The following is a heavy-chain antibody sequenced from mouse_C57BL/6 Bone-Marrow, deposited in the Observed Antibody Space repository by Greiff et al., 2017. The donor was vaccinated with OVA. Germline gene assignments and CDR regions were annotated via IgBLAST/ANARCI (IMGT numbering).Heavy chain of an antibody. CDR3: ARRQLGAWFAD. J-gene: IGHJ3*01. CDR1: GFTFSDYG. D-gene: IGHD3-1*01. CDR2: ISSGSSTF. V-gene: IGHV5-17*01. Sequence: EVMLVESGGGLVQPGGSLKLSCAASGFTFSDYGMHWVRQAPGKGLEWVAYISSGSSTFYYADTVKIRFTISSANAKNTLFLQKTSLRSEDAAMYYCARRQLGAWFADWGKGTLVTVSA.